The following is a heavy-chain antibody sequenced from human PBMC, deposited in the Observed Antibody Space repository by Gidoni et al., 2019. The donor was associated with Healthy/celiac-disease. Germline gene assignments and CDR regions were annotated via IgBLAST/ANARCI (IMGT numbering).Heavy chain of an antibody. Sequence: QVQLQEPRPGLVKPSLTLSLPCTVSVCPISSGGYYWSWIRQHPGKGLEWIGYIYYSGGTYYNPSLKSRVTISVDTSKNQFSLKLSSVTAADTAVYYCATHGSSWSIGYYFDYWGQGTLVTVSS. D-gene: IGHD6-13*01. CDR1: VCPISSGGYY. V-gene: IGHV4-31*03. CDR2: IYYSGGT. J-gene: IGHJ4*02. CDR3: ATHGSSWSIGYYFDY.